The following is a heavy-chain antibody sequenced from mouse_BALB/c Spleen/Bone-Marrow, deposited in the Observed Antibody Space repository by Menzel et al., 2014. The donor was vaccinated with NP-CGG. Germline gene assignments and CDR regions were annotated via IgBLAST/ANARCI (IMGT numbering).Heavy chain of an antibody. Sequence: EVQLQQSGPELVKPGASVKMSCKASGYTFTDHYMDWVKQSHGESFEWIGRVNPYNGGTSYNQKFKGKATLTVDKSSSTAYMELNSLTSEDSAVYYCARRGRYDGDYFDYWGQGTTLTVSS. CDR3: ARRGRYDGDYFDY. D-gene: IGHD2-14*01. V-gene: IGHV1-19*01. J-gene: IGHJ2*01. CDR1: GYTFTDHY. CDR2: VNPYNGGT.